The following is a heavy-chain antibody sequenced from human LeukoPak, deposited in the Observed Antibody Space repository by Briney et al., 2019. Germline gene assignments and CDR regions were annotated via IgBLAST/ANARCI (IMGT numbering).Heavy chain of an antibody. CDR2: ISGSGGST. D-gene: IGHD6-13*01. CDR3: ARVAAAGPLFDY. V-gene: IGHV3-23*01. CDR1: GFTFSSYA. Sequence: GGSLRLSCAASGFTFSSYAMSWVRQAPGKGLEWVSAISGSGGSTYYADSVKGRFTISRDNAKNSLYLQMNSLRAEDTAVYYCARVAAAGPLFDYWGQGTLVTVSS. J-gene: IGHJ4*02.